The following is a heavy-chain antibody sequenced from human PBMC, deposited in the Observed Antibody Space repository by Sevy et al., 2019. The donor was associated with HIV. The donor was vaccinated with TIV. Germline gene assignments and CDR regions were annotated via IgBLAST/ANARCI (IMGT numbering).Heavy chain of an antibody. J-gene: IGHJ1*01. V-gene: IGHV3-30*04. Sequence: GGSLRLSCTVSGFIFSNFAMHWVRQAPGKGLEWVAVTSYDGSHKYYADSVKGRLTVSRDNSRNILSLEMSSLRRDDTAVYYCARGENNDEFFQYRGQGTLVTVSS. CDR2: TSYDGSHK. D-gene: IGHD1-26*01. CDR1: GFIFSNFA. CDR3: ARGENNDEFFQY.